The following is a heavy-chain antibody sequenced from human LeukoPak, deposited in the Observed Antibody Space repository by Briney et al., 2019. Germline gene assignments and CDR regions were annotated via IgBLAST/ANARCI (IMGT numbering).Heavy chain of an antibody. J-gene: IGHJ5*02. V-gene: IGHV4-39*01. CDR2: IYNSGST. D-gene: IGHD6-13*01. Sequence: KPSETLSLTCSVSGGSISSSTYYWGWIRQPPGKGLEWIGNIYNSGSTYYNPSLKSRFTISVDTSKNQFSLKLSSVTAADTAVYYCARQAYSSNLGWFDPWGQGTLVTVSS. CDR1: GGSISSSTYY. CDR3: ARQAYSSNLGWFDP.